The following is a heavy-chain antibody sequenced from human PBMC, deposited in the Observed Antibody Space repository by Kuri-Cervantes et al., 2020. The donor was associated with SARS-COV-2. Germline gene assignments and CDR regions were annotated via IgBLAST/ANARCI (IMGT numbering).Heavy chain of an antibody. CDR2: ISWNSGSI. Sequence: GGSLRLSCAASGFTFSSYSMNWVRQAPGKGLEWVSGISWNSGSIGYADSVKGRFTISRDNSKNTLYLQMNSLRAEDTAVYYCARDNSGSYYGAFDIWGQGTMVTVSS. CDR3: ARDNSGSYYGAFDI. D-gene: IGHD1-26*01. CDR1: GFTFSSYS. V-gene: IGHV3-48*01. J-gene: IGHJ3*02.